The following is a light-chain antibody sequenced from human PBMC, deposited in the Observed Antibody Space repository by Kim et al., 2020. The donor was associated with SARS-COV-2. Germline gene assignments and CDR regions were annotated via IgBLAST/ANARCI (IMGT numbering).Light chain of an antibody. CDR1: QSINSY. V-gene: IGKV1-39*01. J-gene: IGKJ2*01. Sequence: SASVGDRVTISSRASQSINSYLNWYQQRPGKAPKRLIYTASSLQTGVPSRFSGSGSGTDFTLTISSLQPEDFATYYCQQSYSTPRTFGQGTKLEI. CDR3: QQSYSTPRT. CDR2: TAS.